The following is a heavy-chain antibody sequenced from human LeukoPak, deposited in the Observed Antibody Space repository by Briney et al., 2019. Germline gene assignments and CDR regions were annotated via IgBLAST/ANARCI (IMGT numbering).Heavy chain of an antibody. CDR2: ISAYNGNT. CDR1: GYTFTSYG. V-gene: IGHV1-18*01. J-gene: IGHJ4*02. CDR3: ARDKVHYYDSRGQWGGFDY. Sequence: ASVKVSCKASGYTFTSYGISWVRQAPGQGLEWMGWISAYNGNTNYAQKLQGRVTMITDTSTSTAYMELRSLRSDDTAVYYCARDKVHYYDSRGQWGGFDYWGQGTLVTVSS. D-gene: IGHD3-22*01.